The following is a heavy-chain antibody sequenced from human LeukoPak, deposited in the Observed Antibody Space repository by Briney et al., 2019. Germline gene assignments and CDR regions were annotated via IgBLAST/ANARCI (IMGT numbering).Heavy chain of an antibody. CDR2: ISYDGSNK. CDR1: GFTFSSYG. CDR3: AWLLAYCGGDCYGGFDY. D-gene: IGHD2-21*02. V-gene: IGHV3-30*03. J-gene: IGHJ4*02. Sequence: PGGSLRLSCAASGFTFSSYGMHWVRQAPGKGLEWVAVISYDGSNKYYADSVKGRFTISRDNSKNTLYLQMNSLRAEDTAVYYCAWLLAYCGGDCYGGFDYGGQGTLVTVSS.